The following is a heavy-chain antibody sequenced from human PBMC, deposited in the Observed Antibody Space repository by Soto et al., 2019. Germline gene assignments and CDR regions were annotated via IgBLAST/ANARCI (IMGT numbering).Heavy chain of an antibody. CDR3: ARDTAERDY. J-gene: IGHJ4*02. CDR1: GFTFSSYS. V-gene: IGHV3-48*01. CDR2: ISSSSSTI. Sequence: EVQLVESGGGLVQPGGSLRLSCAASGFTFSSYSMNWVRQAPGKGLEWVSYISSSSSTIYYADSVKGRFTISRDNXXXXXXXXXXSLRAEDTAVYYCARDTAERDYWGQGTLVTVSS.